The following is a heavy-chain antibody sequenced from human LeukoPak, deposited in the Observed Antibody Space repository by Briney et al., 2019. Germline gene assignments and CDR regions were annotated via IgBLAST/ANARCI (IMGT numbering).Heavy chain of an antibody. CDR3: ARVVYGDSSKDFDY. D-gene: IGHD4-17*01. Sequence: PSETLSLTCAVYGESFSDYYWSWIRQPPGRGLEWIGEVNHGGTTNYNPSLKSRVIISADTSKNQFSLKLNSVTAADTAVYYCARVVYGDSSKDFDYWGQGTLVTVSS. CDR2: VNHGGTT. CDR1: GESFSDYY. V-gene: IGHV4-34*01. J-gene: IGHJ4*02.